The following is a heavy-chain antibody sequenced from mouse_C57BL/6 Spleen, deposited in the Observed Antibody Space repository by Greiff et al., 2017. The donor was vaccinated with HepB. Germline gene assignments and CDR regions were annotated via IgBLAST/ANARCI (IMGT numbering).Heavy chain of an antibody. CDR1: GYTFTGYW. CDR3: AREGIYYGNYGFAY. V-gene: IGHV1-9*01. Sequence: VQLQQSGTELMKPGASVKLSCKATGYTFTGYWIEWVKQRPGHGLEWIGEILPGSGSTNYNEKFKGKATFTADTSSNTAYMQLSSLTTEDSAIYYCAREGIYYGNYGFAYWGQGTLVTVSA. CDR2: ILPGSGST. D-gene: IGHD2-1*01. J-gene: IGHJ3*01.